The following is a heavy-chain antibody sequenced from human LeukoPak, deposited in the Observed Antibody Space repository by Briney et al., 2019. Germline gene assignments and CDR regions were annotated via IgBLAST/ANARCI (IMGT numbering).Heavy chain of an antibody. CDR2: IIPIFGTA. CDR3: ARDSGYCGGDCSMNIGY. Sequence: SVKVSCKASGGTFSSYAISWVRQAPGQGLEWMGGIIPIFGTANYAQKFQGRVTITADESTSTAYMELSSLRSEDTAVYYCARDSGYCGGDCSMNIGYWGQGTLVTVSS. CDR1: GGTFSSYA. D-gene: IGHD2-21*02. J-gene: IGHJ4*02. V-gene: IGHV1-69*13.